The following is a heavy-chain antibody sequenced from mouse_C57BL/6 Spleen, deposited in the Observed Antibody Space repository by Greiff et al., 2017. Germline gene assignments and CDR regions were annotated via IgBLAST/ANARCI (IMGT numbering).Heavy chain of an antibody. CDR2: IDPSDSET. J-gene: IGHJ3*01. D-gene: IGHD2-14*01. V-gene: IGHV1-52*01. CDR3: ARSYYRALAY. Sequence: QVQLQQPGAELVRPGSSVKLSCKASGYTFTSYWMHWVKQRPIQGLEWIGNIDPSDSETHYNQKFKDKATLTVDKSSSTAYMQLSSLTSEDSAVYYCARSYYRALAYWGQGTLVTVSA. CDR1: GYTFTSYW.